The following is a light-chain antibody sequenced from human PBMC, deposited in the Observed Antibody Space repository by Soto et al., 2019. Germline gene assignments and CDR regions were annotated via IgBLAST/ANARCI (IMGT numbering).Light chain of an antibody. J-gene: IGKJ5*01. CDR2: AAS. Sequence: DIPLTQSPSFLSASVGDRVTITCRASQGISSYLAWYQQKPGKAPQLLIYAASTLQSGVPSRFSGSGSGTEFTLTISSLQPEDFATYYCQHLDSYSTFGQGTRLEIK. CDR3: QHLDSYST. V-gene: IGKV1-9*01. CDR1: QGISSY.